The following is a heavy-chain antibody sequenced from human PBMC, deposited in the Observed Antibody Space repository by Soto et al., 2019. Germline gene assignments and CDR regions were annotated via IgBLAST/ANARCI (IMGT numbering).Heavy chain of an antibody. CDR1: GYSFTTHG. J-gene: IGHJ6*02. CDR3: ARDPPFSGILRGTPLMDV. Sequence: QVQLVQSEAEVRKPGASVKVSCKASGYSFTTHGISWVRRAPGHGLEWMGWISAYNGDTHYVQRFQGRLTMTTDTSPSTAYMELRSLPSDDTAVYYCARDPPFSGILRGTPLMDVWGQGTTVTVSS. D-gene: IGHD4-17*01. CDR2: ISAYNGDT. V-gene: IGHV1-18*04.